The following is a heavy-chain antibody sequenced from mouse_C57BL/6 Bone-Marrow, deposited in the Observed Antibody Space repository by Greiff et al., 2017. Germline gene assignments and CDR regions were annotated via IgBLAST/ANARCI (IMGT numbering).Heavy chain of an antibody. V-gene: IGHV3-6*01. J-gene: IGHJ2*01. CDR1: GYSITSGYY. Sequence: VQLQQSGPGLVKPSQSLSLTCSVTGYSITSGYYWNWIRQFPGNKLEWMGYISYDGSNKYNPSLKKRISITRDTSKNQFFLQLNSVTTEDTATYYCARESDYGSSFDDWGQGTTLTVSA. CDR2: ISYDGSN. CDR3: ARESDYGSSFDD. D-gene: IGHD1-1*01.